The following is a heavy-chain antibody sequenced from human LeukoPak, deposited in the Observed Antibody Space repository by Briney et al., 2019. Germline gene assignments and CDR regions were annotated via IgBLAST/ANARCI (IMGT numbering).Heavy chain of an antibody. Sequence: GGSLRLSCAASGFTFSSYGMHWVRQAPGKGLEWVAFIRYDGSNKYYADSVKGRFTISRDNSKNTLYLQMNSLRPEDTAVYYCAKEGACSDSGSYIGHYMDVWGKGTTVTVSS. V-gene: IGHV3-30*02. D-gene: IGHD3-10*01. CDR1: GFTFSSYG. CDR2: IRYDGSNK. CDR3: AKEGACSDSGSYIGHYMDV. J-gene: IGHJ6*03.